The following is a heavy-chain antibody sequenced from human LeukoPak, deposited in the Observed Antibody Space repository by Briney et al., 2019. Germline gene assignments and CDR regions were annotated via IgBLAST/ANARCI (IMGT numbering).Heavy chain of an antibody. CDR3: ARHGNLSKTYYFDY. J-gene: IGHJ4*02. Sequence: PSETLSLTCTVSGGSISSYYWSWIRQPPGKGLEWIGYIYYSGSTNYNPSLESRVTISVDTSKNQFSLKLSSVTAADTAVYYCARHGNLSKTYYFDYWGQGTLVTVSS. CDR2: IYYSGST. V-gene: IGHV4-59*08. D-gene: IGHD4-23*01. CDR1: GGSISSYY.